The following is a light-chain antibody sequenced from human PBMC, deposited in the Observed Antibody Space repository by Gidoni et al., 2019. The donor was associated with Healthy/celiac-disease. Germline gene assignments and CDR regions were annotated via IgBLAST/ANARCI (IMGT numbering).Light chain of an antibody. CDR2: AAS. Sequence: IQLTQSQSSLSASVGDRVTITCRASQGISNYLAWYQQKPGKVPKLLIYAASTLQSGVPSRFSGSGSGTDFTLTISSLQPEDVATYYCQKYNSAPPFTFGPGTKVDIK. CDR3: QKYNSAPPFT. V-gene: IGKV1-27*01. J-gene: IGKJ3*01. CDR1: QGISNY.